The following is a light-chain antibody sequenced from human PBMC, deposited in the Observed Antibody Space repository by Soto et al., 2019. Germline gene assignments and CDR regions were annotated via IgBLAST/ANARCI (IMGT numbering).Light chain of an antibody. CDR2: GDT. CDR1: SSNIGAGYD. J-gene: IGLJ1*01. V-gene: IGLV1-40*01. CDR3: QSYDSSLSGPTFV. Sequence: QSVLTQPPSVSGAPGQRVTISCTGSSSNIGAGYDVHWYQQLPGTAPKLLIYGDTNRPSEVPDRFSGSKSGTSASLAITGRQAEDEADYYCQSYDSSLSGPTFVFGTGTKLTVL.